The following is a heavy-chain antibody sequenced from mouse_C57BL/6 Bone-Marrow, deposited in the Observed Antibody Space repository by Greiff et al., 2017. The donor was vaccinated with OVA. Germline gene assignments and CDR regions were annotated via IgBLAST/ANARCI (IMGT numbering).Heavy chain of an antibody. CDR2: ISDGGSYT. CDR3: ARHGGYYGSPPWFAY. V-gene: IGHV5-4*01. J-gene: IGHJ3*01. CDR1: GFTFSSYA. D-gene: IGHD1-1*01. Sequence: EVQGVESGGGLVKPGGSLKLSCAASGFTFSSYAMSWVRQTPEKRLEWVATISDGGSYTYYPDNVKGRFTISRDNAKNNLYLQMSHLKSEDTAMYYCARHGGYYGSPPWFAYWGQGTLVTVSA.